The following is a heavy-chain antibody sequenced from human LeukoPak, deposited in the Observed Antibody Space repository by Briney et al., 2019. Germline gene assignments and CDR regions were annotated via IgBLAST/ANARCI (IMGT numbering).Heavy chain of an antibody. CDR1: GFTFSSHA. D-gene: IGHD2-8*02. Sequence: GGSLRLSCAVSGFTFSSHAMNWVRQAPGKGLEWIAGINIRSTGTYYADSVKGRFTIPRDDSKNTLYLQMNTLSVEDTAVYYCAKLLGTMWPMWGLDVWGQGTTVTVSS. V-gene: IGHV3-23*01. J-gene: IGHJ6*02. CDR3: AKLLGTMWPMWGLDV. CDR2: INIRSTGT.